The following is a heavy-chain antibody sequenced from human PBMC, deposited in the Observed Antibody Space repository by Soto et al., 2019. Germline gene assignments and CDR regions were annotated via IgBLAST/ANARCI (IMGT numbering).Heavy chain of an antibody. CDR1: GFTFSSYS. V-gene: IGHV3-21*01. CDR3: ARGGGSGTLGAFDI. Sequence: GGSLRLSCAASGFTFSSYSMNWVRQAPGKGLEWVSSISSSSSYIYYADSVKGRFTISRDNAKNSLYLQMNSLRAEDTALYFCARGGGSGTLGAFDIWGQGTMVTVSS. CDR2: ISSSSSYI. D-gene: IGHD3-10*01. J-gene: IGHJ3*02.